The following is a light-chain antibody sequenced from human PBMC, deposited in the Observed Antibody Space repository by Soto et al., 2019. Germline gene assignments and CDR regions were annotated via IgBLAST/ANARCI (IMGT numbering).Light chain of an antibody. CDR1: QSVGTS. CDR2: GAS. V-gene: IGKV3-20*01. Sequence: EIVLTQSPGIVSLHPGERASLSCMASQSVGTSLVWYQQKPGQAPRLLVYGASSRATDIPDRFSGSGSGTDFTLTINRLEPEDFAVYSCQQYGASPLTFGGGTKVDIK. CDR3: QQYGASPLT. J-gene: IGKJ4*01.